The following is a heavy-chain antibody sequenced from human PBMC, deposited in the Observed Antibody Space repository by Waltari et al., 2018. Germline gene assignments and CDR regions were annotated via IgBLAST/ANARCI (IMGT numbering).Heavy chain of an antibody. CDR1: GVSISSGGYY. J-gene: IGHJ4*02. D-gene: IGHD2-21*02. Sequence: QVQLQESGPGLVKPSQTLSLTCTVSGVSISSGGYYWSWFRQHPGKGLEWIGYIYYSGSTYYNPSLKSRVTISVDTSKNQFSLKLSSVTAADTAVYYCARVRIVVVVTAILYYFDYWGQGTLVTVSS. CDR2: IYYSGST. CDR3: ARVRIVVVVTAILYYFDY. V-gene: IGHV4-31*03.